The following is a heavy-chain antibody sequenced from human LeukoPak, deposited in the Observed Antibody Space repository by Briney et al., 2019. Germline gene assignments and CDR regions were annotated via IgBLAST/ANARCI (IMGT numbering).Heavy chain of an antibody. CDR2: IYSGGST. V-gene: IGHV3-53*01. J-gene: IGHJ4*02. CDR1: GFTVSSNY. Sequence: QPGGSLRLSCAASGFTVSSNYMSWVRQAPGKGLEWVSVIYSGGSTYYADSVKGRFTISRDNSKNTLYLQMNSLRAEDTAVYYCARDVYYYDSSAKGGCYFDYWGQGTLVTVSS. CDR3: ARDVYYYDSSAKGGCYFDY. D-gene: IGHD3-22*01.